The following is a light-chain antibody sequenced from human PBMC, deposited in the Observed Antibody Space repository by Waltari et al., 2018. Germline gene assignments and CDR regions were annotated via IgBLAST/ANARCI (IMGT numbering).Light chain of an antibody. CDR1: KLGDKY. CDR2: QDS. CDR3: QAWDSSTVV. J-gene: IGLJ2*01. Sequence: SYELTQPPSVSVSPGQPASITCPGDKLGDKYACWYQQKPGQSPVLAIYQDSKRPSGIPERFSGSNSGNTATLTISGTQAMDEADYYCQAWDSSTVVFGGGTKLTVL. V-gene: IGLV3-1*01.